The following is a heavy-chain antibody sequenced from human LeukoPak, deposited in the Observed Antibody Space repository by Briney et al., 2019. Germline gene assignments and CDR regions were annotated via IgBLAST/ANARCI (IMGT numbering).Heavy chain of an antibody. CDR3: ARFFEY. Sequence: PSETLSLTCSVSGGSVSSGSYYWSWIRQPPGKGLEWIGYIYYTGSTNYNPSLKSRVTMSVDTSKNQFSLKLSSVTAADTAVYYCARFFEYWGRGTLVTVSS. V-gene: IGHV4-61*01. CDR2: IYYTGST. CDR1: GGSVSSGSYY. J-gene: IGHJ4*02.